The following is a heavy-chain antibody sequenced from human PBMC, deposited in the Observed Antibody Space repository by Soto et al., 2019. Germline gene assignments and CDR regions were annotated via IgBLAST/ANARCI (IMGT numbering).Heavy chain of an antibody. J-gene: IGHJ4*02. CDR3: AKSEGPYGDSYLFDY. D-gene: IGHD4-17*01. CDR2: ISGSGGST. CDR1: GFTFSSYA. Sequence: EVQLLESGGGLVQPGGSLRLSCAASGFTFSSYAMSWVRQAPGKGLEWVSAISGSGGSTYYADSVKGRFTISRDNSKNTLYLQMTSLRAEDTAVYYCAKSEGPYGDSYLFDYWGQGTLVTVSS. V-gene: IGHV3-23*01.